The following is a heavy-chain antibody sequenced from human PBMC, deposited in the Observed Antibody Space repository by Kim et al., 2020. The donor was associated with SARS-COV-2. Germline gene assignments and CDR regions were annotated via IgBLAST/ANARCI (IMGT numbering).Heavy chain of an antibody. D-gene: IGHD6-13*01. CDR1: GFTFSSYD. J-gene: IGHJ6*02. CDR3: ARGGIAAACIPYYYGMDV. CDR2: SGTAGDP. Sequence: GGSLRLSCAASGFTFSSYDMYWVCQATGTGLEWVSVSGTAGDPYYSGSVKGRFTISRENDKNSLYLQMNSLRAGDTAVYYCARGGIAAACIPYYYGMDVWGQRTTVTVSS. V-gene: IGHV3-13*05.